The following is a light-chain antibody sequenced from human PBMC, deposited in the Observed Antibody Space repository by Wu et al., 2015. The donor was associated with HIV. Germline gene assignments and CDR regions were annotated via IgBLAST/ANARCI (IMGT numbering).Light chain of an antibody. CDR3: QQRKNWPLT. J-gene: IGKJ5*01. CDR1: QSITSTY. V-gene: IGKV3D-20*02. CDR2: AAS. Sequence: EIVLTQSPGTLSLSPGERATLSCRASQSITSTYLAWYQQKPGQAPRLLIYAASKRATGIPARFSGSGSGTDFTLTISNLEPEDFAVYYCQQRKNWPLTFGQGTRLEIK.